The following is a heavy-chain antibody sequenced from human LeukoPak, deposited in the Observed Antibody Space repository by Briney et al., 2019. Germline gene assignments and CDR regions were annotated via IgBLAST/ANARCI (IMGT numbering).Heavy chain of an antibody. CDR2: INWNGGST. CDR1: GFTFDDYG. D-gene: IGHD3-9*01. Sequence: TGGSLRLSCAASGFTFDDYGMSWVRQAPGKGLEWVSGINWNGGSTGYADSVKGRFTISRDNAKNSLYLQMNSLRAEDTALYYCAREGAEYDILTGYYRYYYYMDVWGKGTPVTVSS. V-gene: IGHV3-20*04. J-gene: IGHJ6*03. CDR3: AREGAEYDILTGYYRYYYYMDV.